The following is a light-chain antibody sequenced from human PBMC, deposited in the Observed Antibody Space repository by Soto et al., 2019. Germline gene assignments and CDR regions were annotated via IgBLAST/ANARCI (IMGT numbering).Light chain of an antibody. Sequence: EIVLTQSPGTLSLSPGERATLSCRASQSVSSSYLARYQQRPGQAPRLLIYGASSRATGIPDRFSGSGSGTDFTLTISRLEPEDFALYYCQQYGSSPGTFGQGTKVDIK. CDR1: QSVSSSY. J-gene: IGKJ1*01. CDR2: GAS. CDR3: QQYGSSPGT. V-gene: IGKV3-20*01.